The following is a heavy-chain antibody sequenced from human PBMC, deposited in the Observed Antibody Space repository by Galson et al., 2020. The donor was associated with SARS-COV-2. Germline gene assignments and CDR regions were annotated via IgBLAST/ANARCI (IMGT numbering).Heavy chain of an antibody. CDR1: GGTFSSDS. CDR3: ARTNFEILTGYSPDDYYYAMDV. V-gene: IGHV1-69*06. J-gene: IGHJ6*02. D-gene: IGHD3-9*01. CDR2: IIPLFGAP. Sequence: SVKVSCKASGGTFSSDSFSWVRQAPGQGLEWLGGIIPLFGAPNYAQNFQGRITITADTSTSTTYMYLNSLRSEDSAVYYCARTNFEILTGYSPDDYYYAMDVWGQGTTVTVSS.